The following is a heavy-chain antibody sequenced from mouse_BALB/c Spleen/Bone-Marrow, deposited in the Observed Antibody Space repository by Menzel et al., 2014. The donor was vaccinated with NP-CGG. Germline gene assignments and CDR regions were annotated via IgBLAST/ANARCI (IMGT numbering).Heavy chain of an antibody. Sequence: QVQLKESGAELMKPGASVKISCKATGYTFSSYWIERVKQRPGHGLEWIGEILPGSGSTNYNEKFEGKATFTADTSSNTAYMQHSSLTSEHSAVYYCARDTTVGYWGQGTTLTVSS. CDR1: GYTFSSYW. V-gene: IGHV1-9*01. CDR2: ILPGSGST. J-gene: IGHJ2*01. D-gene: IGHD1-1*01. CDR3: ARDTTVGY.